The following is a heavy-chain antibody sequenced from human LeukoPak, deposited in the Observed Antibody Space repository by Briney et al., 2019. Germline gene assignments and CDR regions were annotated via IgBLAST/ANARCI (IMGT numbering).Heavy chain of an antibody. CDR2: ISGSGGST. J-gene: IGHJ4*02. CDR3: AKGHRAVRGGYFDY. CDR1: GFTFSSYA. V-gene: IGHV3-23*01. Sequence: GGSLRLSCAASGFTFSSYAMSWVRQAPGRGLEWVSAISGSGGSTYYADSVKGRFTISRDNSKNTLYLQMNSLRAEDTAVYYCAKGHRAVRGGYFDYWGQGTLVTVSS. D-gene: IGHD3-10*01.